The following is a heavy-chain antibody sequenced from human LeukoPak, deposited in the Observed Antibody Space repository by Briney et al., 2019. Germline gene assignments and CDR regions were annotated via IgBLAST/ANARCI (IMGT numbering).Heavy chain of an antibody. CDR3: ARVKSGSYYNVEYYYYMDV. CDR2: IYYSGST. Sequence: SETLSLTCTVSGGSISSYYWSWIRQPPGKGLEWIGYIYYSGSTNYNPSLKSRVTISVDTSKSQFSLKLSSVTAADTAVYYCARVKSGSYYNVEYYYYMDVWGKGTTVTVSS. V-gene: IGHV4-59*01. J-gene: IGHJ6*03. D-gene: IGHD3-10*01. CDR1: GGSISSYY.